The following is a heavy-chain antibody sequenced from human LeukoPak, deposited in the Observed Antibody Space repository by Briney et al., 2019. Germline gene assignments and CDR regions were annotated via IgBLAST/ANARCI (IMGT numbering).Heavy chain of an antibody. V-gene: IGHV4-31*03. CDR1: GGSISSGGYS. CDR3: XXXXXXXTRLFDY. D-gene: IGHD4-11*01. CDR2: IYYSGST. J-gene: IGHJ4*02. Sequence: SETLTLTCTVSGGSISSGGYSWSWIRQHPGKGLEWIGYIYYSGSTYYNPSLKSRVTISVDTSKNQFSLKLSSVTAADTAVYXXXXXXXXXTRLFDYWGQGTLVTVSS.